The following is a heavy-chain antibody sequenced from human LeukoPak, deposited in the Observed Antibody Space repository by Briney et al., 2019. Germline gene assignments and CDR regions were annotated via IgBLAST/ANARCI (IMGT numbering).Heavy chain of an antibody. D-gene: IGHD6-25*01. CDR2: IFTDGST. V-gene: IGHV3-66*01. CDR1: GFTFSSYW. Sequence: GGSLRLSCAASGFTFSSYWMSWVRQAPGKGLEWVSVIFTDGSTYYIDSVRGRFTISRDNSKNTLHLQMDNLRDEDTAVYYCVRAADWGQGALVTVSS. J-gene: IGHJ4*02. CDR3: VRAAD.